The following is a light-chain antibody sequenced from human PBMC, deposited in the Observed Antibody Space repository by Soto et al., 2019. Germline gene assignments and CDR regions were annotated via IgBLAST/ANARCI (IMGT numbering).Light chain of an antibody. J-gene: IGKJ4*01. Sequence: EIVLTQSPATLSVSPGERATVSCMASQSVSSYLAWYQQKPGQAPRLLIYDASNSATGIPARFSGSGSGTDFTLTISSLQPEDVAVYYCQQRSNWPPKLTFGGGTRWIS. V-gene: IGKV3-11*01. CDR3: QQRSNWPPKLT. CDR2: DAS. CDR1: QSVSSY.